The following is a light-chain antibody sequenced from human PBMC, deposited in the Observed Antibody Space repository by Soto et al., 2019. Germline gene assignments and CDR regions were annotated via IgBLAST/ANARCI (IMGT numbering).Light chain of an antibody. V-gene: IGKV1-33*01. J-gene: IGKJ4*01. Sequence: DIQMTQSPSSLSASVGDRVTITCQASQDISNYLNWYQQKPGKAPKLLIYDASNLETGVSSRVSGSGSGTDFTLTINGLQPEDIATYYCQQYDSLPFTFGGGAKVEIK. CDR1: QDISNY. CDR2: DAS. CDR3: QQYDSLPFT.